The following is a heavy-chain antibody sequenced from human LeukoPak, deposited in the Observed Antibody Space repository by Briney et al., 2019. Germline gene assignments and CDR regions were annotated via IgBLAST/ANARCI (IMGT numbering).Heavy chain of an antibody. V-gene: IGHV5-51*01. D-gene: IGHD3-10*01. Sequence: GESLKISCKGSGYSFTSYWIGWVRQMPGKGLEWMGIIYPGDSDTRYSPSFQGQVTISADKSISTAYLQWSSLKASDTAMYYCARGERITMVRGVMGAFDIWGQGTMVTVSS. CDR3: ARGERITMVRGVMGAFDI. CDR2: IYPGDSDT. CDR1: GYSFTSYW. J-gene: IGHJ3*02.